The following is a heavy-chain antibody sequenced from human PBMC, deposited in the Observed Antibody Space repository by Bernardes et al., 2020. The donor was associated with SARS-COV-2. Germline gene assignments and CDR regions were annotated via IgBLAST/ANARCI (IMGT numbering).Heavy chain of an antibody. Sequence: SETLSLTCTVSGGSISSSRYYWGWIRQPPGKGLEWIGNIYYTGSTYYNPSLKSRVTISVDTSKNQISLNLNSVTAADTAVYYCARTTIEVAGPAFDIWGQGTMVTVSS. D-gene: IGHD6-19*01. V-gene: IGHV4-39*01. CDR3: ARTTIEVAGPAFDI. J-gene: IGHJ3*02. CDR1: GGSISSSRYY. CDR2: IYYTGST.